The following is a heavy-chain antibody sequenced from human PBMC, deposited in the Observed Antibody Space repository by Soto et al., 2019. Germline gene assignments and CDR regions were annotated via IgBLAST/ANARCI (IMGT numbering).Heavy chain of an antibody. D-gene: IGHD2-21*02. J-gene: IGHJ5*02. Sequence: EVQLVESGGGLVQPGGSLRLSCAASGFTFSSYSMNWVRQAPGKGLEWVSYISSSSSTIYYADSVKGRFTISRDNAKNSLYLQMNSLRDEDTAVYYCAREGAYCGGDCYLNWFDPWGQGTLVTVSS. CDR3: AREGAYCGGDCYLNWFDP. V-gene: IGHV3-48*02. CDR1: GFTFSSYS. CDR2: ISSSSSTI.